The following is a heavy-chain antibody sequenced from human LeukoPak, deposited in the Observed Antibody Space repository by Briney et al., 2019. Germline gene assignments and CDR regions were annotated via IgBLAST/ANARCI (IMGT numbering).Heavy chain of an antibody. J-gene: IGHJ4*02. CDR2: IYYSGST. Sequence: PSETLSLTCTVSGGSISSSSYYWDWIRQPPGKGLEWTGTIYYSGSTDYNPSLKSRVTISVDTSKNQFSLMLSSVTAADTAVYYCARRAGLFRKRAYFDYWGQGTLVTVSS. CDR1: GGSISSSSYY. CDR3: ARRAGLFRKRAYFDY. V-gene: IGHV4-39*01. D-gene: IGHD1-14*01.